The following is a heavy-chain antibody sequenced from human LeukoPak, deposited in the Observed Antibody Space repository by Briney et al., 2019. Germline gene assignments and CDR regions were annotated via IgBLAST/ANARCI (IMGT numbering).Heavy chain of an antibody. CDR2: IYYSASS. CDR3: ARLRYFDWSAFDY. V-gene: IGHV4-59*01. Sequence: PSETLSLICTVSGGSISSFYWSWIRQPPGKGLEWIGYIYYSASSNYNPSLKSRVTISVDTSKNQFSLKLSSVTAADTAVYYCARLRYFDWSAFDYWGQGTLVTVSS. CDR1: GGSISSFY. D-gene: IGHD3-9*01. J-gene: IGHJ4*02.